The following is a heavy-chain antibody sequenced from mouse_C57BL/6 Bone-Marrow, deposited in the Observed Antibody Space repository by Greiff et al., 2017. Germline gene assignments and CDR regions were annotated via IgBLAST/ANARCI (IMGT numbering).Heavy chain of an antibody. J-gene: IGHJ3*01. CDR2: IYPGNSDT. CDR3: TRWVYDGYYGFAY. Sequence: EVQLQQSGTVLARPGASVKMSCKTSGYTFTSYWMHWVKQRPGQGLEWIGAIYPGNSDTSDNQKFKGKAKLTAVTSASTAYMELSSLTNEDSAVYYCTRWVYDGYYGFAYWGQGTLVTVSA. V-gene: IGHV1-5*01. D-gene: IGHD2-3*01. CDR1: GYTFTSYW.